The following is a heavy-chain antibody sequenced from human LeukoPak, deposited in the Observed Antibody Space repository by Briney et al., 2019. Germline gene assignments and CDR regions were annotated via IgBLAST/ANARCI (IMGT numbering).Heavy chain of an antibody. CDR2: IWYDGSNK. Sequence: PGGSLRLSCAASGLTFSSYGMHWVRQAPGKGLEWVAVIWYDGSNKYYADSVKGRFTISRDNSKNTLYLQMNSLRAEDTAVYYCATRAASGNDYGSSGAFDIWGQGTMVTVSS. CDR3: ATRAASGNDYGSSGAFDI. J-gene: IGHJ3*02. V-gene: IGHV3-33*01. D-gene: IGHD4-17*01. CDR1: GLTFSSYG.